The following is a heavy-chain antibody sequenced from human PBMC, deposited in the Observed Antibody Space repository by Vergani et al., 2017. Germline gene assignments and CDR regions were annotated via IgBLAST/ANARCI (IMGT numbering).Heavy chain of an antibody. D-gene: IGHD2-15*01. CDR3: ARDPGYCSGGSCYVEEVGDY. CDR1: GFTFSTYS. J-gene: IGHJ4*02. Sequence: EVQLVESGGGLVKPGGSLRLSCAASGFTFSTYSLNWVRQAPGKGLEWVSSISGSSIYIYYADSVKGRFTISRDNAKNSLYLQMNSLRAEDTAVYYCARDPGYCSGGSCYVEEVGDYWGQGTLVIVSS. V-gene: IGHV3-21*01. CDR2: ISGSSIYI.